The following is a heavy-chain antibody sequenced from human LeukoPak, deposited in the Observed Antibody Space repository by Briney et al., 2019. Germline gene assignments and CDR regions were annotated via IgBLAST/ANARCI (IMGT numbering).Heavy chain of an antibody. CDR1: GFTFSSYA. CDR3: ARCKPPYYGMDV. CDR2: ISYDGSNK. Sequence: GGSLRLSCAASGFTFSSYAMHWVRQAPGKGLEWVAVISYDGSNKYYADSVKGRFTISRDNSKNTLYLQMNSLRAEDTAVYYCARCKPPYYGMDVWGKGTTVTVSS. D-gene: IGHD2/OR15-2a*01. V-gene: IGHV3-30-3*01. J-gene: IGHJ6*04.